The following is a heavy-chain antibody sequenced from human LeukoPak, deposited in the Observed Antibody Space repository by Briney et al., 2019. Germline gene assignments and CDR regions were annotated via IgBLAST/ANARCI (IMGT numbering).Heavy chain of an antibody. Sequence: GGSLRLSCAASGFTFSSYSMSWVRQAPGKGLEWVSSISSSSSYIYYADSVKGRFTISRDNAKNSLYLQVNSLRAEDTAVYYCARGYQLLPIDYWGQGTLVTVSS. CDR1: GFTFSSYS. CDR3: ARGYQLLPIDY. D-gene: IGHD2-2*01. J-gene: IGHJ4*02. V-gene: IGHV3-21*01. CDR2: ISSSSSYI.